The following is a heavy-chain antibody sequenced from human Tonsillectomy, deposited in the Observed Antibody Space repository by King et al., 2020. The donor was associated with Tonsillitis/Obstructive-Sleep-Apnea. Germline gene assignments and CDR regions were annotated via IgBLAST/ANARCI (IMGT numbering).Heavy chain of an antibody. CDR1: GFTFDDYA. D-gene: IGHD3-10*01. CDR2: ISWISGSI. V-gene: IGHV3-9*01. Sequence: VQLVESGGGLVQPGRSLRLSCAASGFTFDDYAMHWVRQAPGKGLEWVSGISWISGSIGYADSVKGRFTISRDNAKNSLYLQMNSLRAEDTALYYCAKDIGSGSYRHDAFDIWGQGKMVTVSS. CDR3: AKDIGSGSYRHDAFDI. J-gene: IGHJ3*02.